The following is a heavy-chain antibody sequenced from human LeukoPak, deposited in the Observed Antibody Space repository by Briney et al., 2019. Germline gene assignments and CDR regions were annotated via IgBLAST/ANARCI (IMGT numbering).Heavy chain of an antibody. Sequence: SETLSLTCAVYGGSFSGYYWSWIRQHPGKGLEWIGYIYYSGSTYYNPSLKSRVTISVDTSKNQFSLKLSSVTAADTAVYYCARSMHSSSSRWSSYYYGMDVWGQGTTVTVSS. V-gene: IGHV4-34*01. CDR1: GGSFSGYY. CDR3: ARSMHSSSSRWSSYYYGMDV. CDR2: IYYSGST. J-gene: IGHJ6*02. D-gene: IGHD6-6*01.